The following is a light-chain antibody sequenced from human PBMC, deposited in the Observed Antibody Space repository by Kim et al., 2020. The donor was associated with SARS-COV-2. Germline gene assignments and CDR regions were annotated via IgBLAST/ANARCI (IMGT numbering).Light chain of an antibody. CDR2: GTS. V-gene: IGKV3-20*01. J-gene: IGKJ4*01. Sequence: PGERATLSCRASQSVSSGYLAWYQQEPGQAPRLLIYGTSTRATGIPDRFSGSGSGTDFTLTISRLEPEDFAVYYCQQHGNSLSLTFGGGTKVDIK. CDR3: QQHGNSLSLT. CDR1: QSVSSGY.